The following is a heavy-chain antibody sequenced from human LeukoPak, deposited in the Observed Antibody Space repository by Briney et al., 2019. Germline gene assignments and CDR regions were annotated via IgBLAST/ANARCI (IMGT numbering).Heavy chain of an antibody. V-gene: IGHV3-74*01. CDR2: IASDGSST. CDR1: GFTVSINY. D-gene: IGHD4-23*01. Sequence: GGSLRLSCAASGFTVSINYMSWVRQAPGRGLVWVSRIASDGSSTTYADSVKGRFSISRDNAKNTLYLQMNSLRVEDTAVYYCARGRPHGNDYWGQGTLVTVSS. J-gene: IGHJ4*02. CDR3: ARGRPHGNDY.